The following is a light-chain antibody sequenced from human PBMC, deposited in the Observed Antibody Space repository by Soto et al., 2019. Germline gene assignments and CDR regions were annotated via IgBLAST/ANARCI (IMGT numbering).Light chain of an antibody. CDR2: AAS. V-gene: IGKV1-39*01. Sequence: DIQMTQSPSSLSASVGDRVTITCRASQSISNYLNWYQQKGGGAPQLLIYAASSLQSGVPSRFSGSGSGTDFTLTISSLQPEDFATYYCQQSYKTPITFGQGTRLEIK. CDR3: QQSYKTPIT. J-gene: IGKJ5*01. CDR1: QSISNY.